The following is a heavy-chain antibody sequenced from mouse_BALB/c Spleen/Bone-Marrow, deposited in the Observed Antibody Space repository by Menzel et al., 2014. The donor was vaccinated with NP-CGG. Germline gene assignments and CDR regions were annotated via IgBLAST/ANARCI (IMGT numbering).Heavy chain of an antibody. J-gene: IGHJ3*01. Sequence: QVQLKQSGPELMKPGASVKISCKATGYTFSSYWIEWVKQRPGHGLEWIREILPGSGNTHYNEKFKGKATFTADTSSNTAYMQLSSLTSEDSAVYYCTRQGFACWGQGTLVTVSA. CDR2: ILPGSGNT. CDR1: GYTFSSYW. CDR3: TRQGFAC. V-gene: IGHV1-9*01.